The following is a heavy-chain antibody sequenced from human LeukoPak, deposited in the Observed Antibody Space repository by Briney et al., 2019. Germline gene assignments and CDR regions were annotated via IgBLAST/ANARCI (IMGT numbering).Heavy chain of an antibody. CDR1: GFTFSSYG. J-gene: IGHJ4*02. Sequence: GGTLRLSCAASGFTFSSYGMSWVRQAPGKGLEWVSAISGSGGSTYYADSVKGRFTISRDNSKNTLYLQMNSLTAEDTAVYYCATGIVGAPAFDYWGQGTLVTVSS. CDR2: ISGSGGST. D-gene: IGHD1-26*01. V-gene: IGHV3-23*01. CDR3: ATGIVGAPAFDY.